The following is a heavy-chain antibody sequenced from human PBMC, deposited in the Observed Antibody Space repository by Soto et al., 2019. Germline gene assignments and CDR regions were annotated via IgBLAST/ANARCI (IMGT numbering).Heavy chain of an antibody. D-gene: IGHD6-25*01. J-gene: IGHJ5*02. Sequence: SETLSLTCTVSGGSISSYYWSLIRQPAGKGLECIWRIYTSGSTNYNPSLKSRVTMSVDTSKNQFSLKLSSVTAADTAVYYCARVGSGWNDWFDPGGQGTLVTVSS. CDR1: GGSISSYY. V-gene: IGHV4-4*07. CDR2: IYTSGST. CDR3: ARVGSGWNDWFDP.